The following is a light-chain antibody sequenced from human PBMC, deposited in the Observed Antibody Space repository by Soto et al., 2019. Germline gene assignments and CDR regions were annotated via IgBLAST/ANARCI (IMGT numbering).Light chain of an antibody. CDR3: SSYTTIKTVV. J-gene: IGLJ2*01. V-gene: IGLV1-40*01. CDR2: GNR. CDR1: SSNLGAGYD. Sequence: QAVVTQPPSVSGAPGQRVTISCTGNSSNLGAGYDVHWYQQLPGAAPKLVIFGNRNRPSGVPERFSGSKSGTSASLAITGLQAEDEADYHCSSYTTIKTVVFGGGTKLTVL.